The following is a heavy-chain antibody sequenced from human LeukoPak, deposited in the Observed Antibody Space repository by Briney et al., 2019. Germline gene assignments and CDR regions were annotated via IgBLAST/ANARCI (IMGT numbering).Heavy chain of an antibody. V-gene: IGHV3-30-3*01. Sequence: GRSLRLSCAASGLTFSSYAMHWVRQAPGKGLEWVAVISYDGSNKYYADSVKGRFTISRDNSKNTLYLQMNSLRAEDTAVYYCARDLLASSSRAYYYYGMDVWGQGTTVTVSS. J-gene: IGHJ6*02. CDR1: GLTFSSYA. D-gene: IGHD6-13*01. CDR2: ISYDGSNK. CDR3: ARDLLASSSRAYYYYGMDV.